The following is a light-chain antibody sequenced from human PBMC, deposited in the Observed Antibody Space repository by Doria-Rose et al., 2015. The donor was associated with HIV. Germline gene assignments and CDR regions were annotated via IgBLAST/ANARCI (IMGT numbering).Light chain of an antibody. CDR2: DGS. V-gene: IGKV3-20*01. Sequence: TQSPGTLSLSPGERATLSCRASQSFSSTYLAWYQQKPGQAPSLLIYDGSTRATGIPDRFSASGSGTDFTLTINRLEPEDFALCYRHQYGTSWTFGQGTKVEI. J-gene: IGKJ1*01. CDR1: QSFSSTY. CDR3: HQYGTSWT.